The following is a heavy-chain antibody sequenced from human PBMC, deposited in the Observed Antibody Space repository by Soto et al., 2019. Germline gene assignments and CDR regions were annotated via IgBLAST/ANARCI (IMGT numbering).Heavy chain of an antibody. Sequence: QVQLVQSGAEVKKPGSSVKVSCKASGGTFSSYAISWVRQAPGQGLEWMGGIIPIFGTANYAQKFQGRVTITADESTSTAYMELSSLRSEDTAVYYCARDGNIAARPFYRQFWFDPWGQGTLVTVSS. V-gene: IGHV1-69*12. D-gene: IGHD6-6*01. J-gene: IGHJ5*02. CDR3: ARDGNIAARPFYRQFWFDP. CDR2: IIPIFGTA. CDR1: GGTFSSYA.